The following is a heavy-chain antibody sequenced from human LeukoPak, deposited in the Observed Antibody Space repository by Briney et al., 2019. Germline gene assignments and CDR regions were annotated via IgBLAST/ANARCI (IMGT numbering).Heavy chain of an antibody. V-gene: IGHV3-30*02. D-gene: IGHD3-22*01. CDR2: IRYDGSNK. J-gene: IGHJ4*02. CDR1: GFTFSSYG. CDR3: AKLNYDSSSHHSNYFDY. Sequence: GGSLRLSCAASGFTFSSYGMHWVRQAPGKGLEWVAFIRYDGSNKYYADSVKGRFTISRDNSKNTLYVQMNSLGAEDTAVYYCAKLNYDSSSHHSNYFDYWGQGTVVTVSS.